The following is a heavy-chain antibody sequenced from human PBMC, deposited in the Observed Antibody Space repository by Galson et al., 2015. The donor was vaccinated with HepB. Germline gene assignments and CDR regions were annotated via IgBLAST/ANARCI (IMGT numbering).Heavy chain of an antibody. J-gene: IGHJ6*02. V-gene: IGHV1-18*04. CDR3: ARDKPYYDFWSGGDAAYYYYYYGMDV. CDR2: ISAYNGNT. CDR1: GYTFTSYG. Sequence: SVKVSCKASGYTFTSYGISWVRQAPGQGLEWMGWISAYNGNTNYAQKLQGRVTMTTDTSTSTAYMELRSLRSDDTAVYYCARDKPYYDFWSGGDAAYYYYYYGMDVWGQGTTVTVSS. D-gene: IGHD3-3*01.